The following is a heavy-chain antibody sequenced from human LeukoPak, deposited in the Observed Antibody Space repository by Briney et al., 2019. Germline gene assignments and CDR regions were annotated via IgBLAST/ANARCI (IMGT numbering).Heavy chain of an antibody. J-gene: IGHJ4*02. CDR2: TYYRSKWYY. Sequence: SQTLSLTCAISGDSVSSNSVAWNWIRQSPSRGLEWLGRTYYRSKWYYDYAVAVKSRISINPDTSKNQFSLQLSSVTPEDTAVYYCARDPVGGSTIFDYWGQGTLVTVSS. V-gene: IGHV6-1*01. CDR3: ARDPVGGSTIFDY. D-gene: IGHD1-26*01. CDR1: GDSVSSNSVA.